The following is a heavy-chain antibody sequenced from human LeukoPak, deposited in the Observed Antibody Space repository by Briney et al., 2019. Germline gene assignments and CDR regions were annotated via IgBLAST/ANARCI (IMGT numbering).Heavy chain of an antibody. CDR2: IYHSGST. V-gene: IGHV4-38-2*01. Sequence: SETLSLTCAVSGYSISSGYYWGWIRQPPGKGLEWIGSIYHSGSTYYNPSLKSRVTISVDTSKNQSSLKLSSVTAADTAVYYCARAAAAGYNYWGQGTLVTVSS. J-gene: IGHJ4*02. D-gene: IGHD6-13*01. CDR3: ARAAAAGYNY. CDR1: GYSISSGYY.